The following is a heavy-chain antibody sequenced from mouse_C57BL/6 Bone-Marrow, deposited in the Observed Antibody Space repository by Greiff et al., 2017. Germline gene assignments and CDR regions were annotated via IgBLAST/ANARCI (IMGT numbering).Heavy chain of an antibody. V-gene: IGHV1-15*01. CDR2: IDPETGGT. CDR3: TTVLNWYFDV. CDR1: GYTFTDYE. Sequence: VKLVESGAELVRPGASVTLSCTASGYTFTDYEMHWVKQTPVHGLEWIGAIDPETGGTAYNQKFKGKAILTADKSSSTAYMELRSLTSEDSAVYYCTTVLNWYFDVWGTGTTVTVSS. J-gene: IGHJ1*03.